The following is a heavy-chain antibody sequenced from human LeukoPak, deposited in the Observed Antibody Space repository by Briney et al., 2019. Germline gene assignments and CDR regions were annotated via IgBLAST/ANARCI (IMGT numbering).Heavy chain of an antibody. CDR3: ASGEEQWLDFDY. CDR2: IYYSGST. V-gene: IGHV4-39*07. Sequence: TPSETLSLTCTVSGGSISSSSYYWGWIRQPPGKGLEWIGSIYYSGSTYYNPSLKSRVTISVDTSKNQFSLKLSSVTAADTAVYYCASGEEQWLDFDYWGQGTLVTVSS. CDR1: GGSISSSSYY. J-gene: IGHJ4*02. D-gene: IGHD6-19*01.